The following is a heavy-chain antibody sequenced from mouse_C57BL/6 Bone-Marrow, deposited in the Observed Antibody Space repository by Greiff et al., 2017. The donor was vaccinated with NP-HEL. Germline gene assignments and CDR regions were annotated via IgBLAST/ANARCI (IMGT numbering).Heavy chain of an antibody. D-gene: IGHD4-1*01. CDR3: SRDGNGTGWYFDV. CDR2: SRTKANDSTT. Sequence: EVQVVESGGGLVQSGRSLRLSCATSGFTFSDFYMEWVRQAPGKGLEWIAASRTKANDSTTEYSASVKGRFIVSRDTSPSILYLQMNALRAEDTAIYYCSRDGNGTGWYFDVWGTGTTVTVSA. J-gene: IGHJ1*03. CDR1: GFTFSDFY. V-gene: IGHV7-1*01.